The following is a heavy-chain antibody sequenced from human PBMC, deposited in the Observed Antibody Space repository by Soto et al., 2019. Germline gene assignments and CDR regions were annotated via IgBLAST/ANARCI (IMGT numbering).Heavy chain of an antibody. CDR2: IYYTGST. J-gene: IGHJ5*02. CDR3: ARDVGWFDP. V-gene: IGHV4-59*01. CDR1: GGSISTYY. Sequence: QVQLQESGPGLVKPSETLSLTCTVSGGSISTYYWSWIRQPPGKGLEWIGYIYYTGSTNYNPSLRSRVTISVDTSKNQFSLKLSSVTAADTAVYYCARDVGWFDPWGQGTLVTVSS.